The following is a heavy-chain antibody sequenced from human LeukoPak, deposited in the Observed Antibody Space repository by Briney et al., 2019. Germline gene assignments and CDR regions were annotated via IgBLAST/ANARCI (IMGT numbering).Heavy chain of an antibody. D-gene: IGHD6-13*01. CDR3: AKDSVDSSSWYFDY. CDR1: GFTFDDYA. CDR2: ISWNSGSI. Sequence: GRSLRLSCAASGFTFDDYAMHWVRQAPGKGLEWVSGISWNSGSIGYADSVKGRFTISRDNAKNSLYLQMNSLRAEDTALYYCAKDSVDSSSWYFDYWGQGTLVTASS. J-gene: IGHJ4*02. V-gene: IGHV3-9*01.